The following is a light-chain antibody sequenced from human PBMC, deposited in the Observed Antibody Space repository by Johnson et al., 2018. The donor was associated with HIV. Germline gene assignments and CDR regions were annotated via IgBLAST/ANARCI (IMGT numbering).Light chain of an antibody. CDR2: DNN. CDR1: SSNIGNNY. V-gene: IGLV1-51*01. Sequence: QSVLTQPPSVSAAPGQKVTISCSGSSSNIGNNYVSWYQQLPGTATKLLIYDNNKRPSGIPDRFSGCKSGTSATLGITGLQTGDEADYYCGTWDSSLSDYVFGTGTKVTVL. CDR3: GTWDSSLSDYV. J-gene: IGLJ1*01.